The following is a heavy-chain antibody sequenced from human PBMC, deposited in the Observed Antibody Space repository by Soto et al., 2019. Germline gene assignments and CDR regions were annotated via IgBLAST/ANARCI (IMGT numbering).Heavy chain of an antibody. CDR1: GVSISSYY. J-gene: IGHJ4*02. V-gene: IGHV4-59*01. CDR2: IYYSGST. CDR3: ARVPYDYTGGVPKYYFDY. Sequence: PSETLSLTCTVSGVSISSYYWSWIRQPPGKGLEWIGYIYYSGSTNYNPSLKSRVTISVDTSKNQFSLKLSSVTAADTAVYYCARVPYDYTGGVPKYYFDYWGQGTLVTVSS. D-gene: IGHD4-4*01.